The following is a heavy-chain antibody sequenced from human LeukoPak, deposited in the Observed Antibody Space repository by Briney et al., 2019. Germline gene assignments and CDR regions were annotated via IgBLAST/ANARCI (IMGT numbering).Heavy chain of an antibody. D-gene: IGHD2-15*01. CDR2: IKQDGTEK. CDR3: TRDTGCPGGTCYSFYDY. Sequence: GGSLRLSCAASGFTFSNYWMTWIRQAPGKGLEWVANIKQDGTEKYYVDSVKGRFTISRDNAEDSLYLQMNSLRAEDTAVYYCTRDTGCPGGTCYSFYDYWGQGTLVTVSS. V-gene: IGHV3-7*01. J-gene: IGHJ4*02. CDR1: GFTFSNYW.